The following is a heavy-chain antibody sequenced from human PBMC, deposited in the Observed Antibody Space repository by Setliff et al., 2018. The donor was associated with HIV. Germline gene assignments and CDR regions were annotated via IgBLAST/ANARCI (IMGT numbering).Heavy chain of an antibody. J-gene: IGHJ4*02. D-gene: IGHD2-2*01. CDR1: GFTFSSYA. V-gene: IGHV3-23*01. CDR3: ATERDWDIVVVPAAKGFVY. Sequence: GESLKISCAASGFTFSSYAMSWVRQAPGKGLEWVSAISVSGGNPYYADSVKGRFTISRDNSKNTLYLQMNSLRAEDTAVYYCATERDWDIVVVPAAKGFVYWGQGTLVTVSS. CDR2: ISVSGGNP.